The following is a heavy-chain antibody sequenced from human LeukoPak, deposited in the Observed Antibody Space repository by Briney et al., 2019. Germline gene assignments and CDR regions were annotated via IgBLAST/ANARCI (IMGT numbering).Heavy chain of an antibody. V-gene: IGHV3-33*01. J-gene: IGHJ3*02. D-gene: IGHD3-22*01. Sequence: PGGSLRLSCAASGFTFSSYGMHWVRQAPGKGLEWVAVIWYDGSNKYYADSVKGRFTISRDNSKNTLYLQMNSLRAEDTAVYYCARQGKIVDAFDIWGQGTMVTVSS. CDR1: GFTFSSYG. CDR2: IWYDGSNK. CDR3: ARQGKIVDAFDI.